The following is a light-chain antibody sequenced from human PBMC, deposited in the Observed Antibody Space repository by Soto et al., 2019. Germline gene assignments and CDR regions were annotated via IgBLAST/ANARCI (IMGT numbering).Light chain of an antibody. CDR3: QQRLMT. CDR2: GAS. CDR1: QSVSSNY. V-gene: IGKV3-20*01. J-gene: IGKJ1*01. Sequence: EIVLTQSPGTLSFSPGERATLSCRASQSVSSNYLAWYQQKPGQAPRLLIYGASTRATGIPARFRGSGSGTDFTLTISTLEPEDFAVYYCQQRLMTFGQGTKVDIK.